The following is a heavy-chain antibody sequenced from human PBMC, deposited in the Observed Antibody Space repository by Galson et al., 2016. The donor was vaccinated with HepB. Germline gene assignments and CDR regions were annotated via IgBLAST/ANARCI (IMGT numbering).Heavy chain of an antibody. CDR2: IYWDDDA. CDR3: AHRAGIPGYFFFDY. CDR1: GFSLSTSGMG. Sequence: PALVKPTQTLTLTCTFSGFSLSTSGMGVGWIRQPPGKALEWLGIIYWDDDARYSPSLKSPLTITKGTSKDQVVLSMTNMDPVDTGTYYCAHRAGIPGYFFFDYWGQGILVTVSS. D-gene: IGHD3-22*01. V-gene: IGHV2-5*02. J-gene: IGHJ4*02.